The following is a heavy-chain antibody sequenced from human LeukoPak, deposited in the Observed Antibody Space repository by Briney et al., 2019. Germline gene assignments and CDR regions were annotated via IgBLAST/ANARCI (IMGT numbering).Heavy chain of an antibody. D-gene: IGHD2-2*01. V-gene: IGHV1-46*01. CDR1: GNFLINSY. J-gene: IGHJ4*02. Sequence: ASVKSPGKASGNFLINSYMHWGGKAPGKGLEGMGVVNPRGGSATYAQKFQGRVALSRDTGTVFMEMSSLRSEDTAVYYCARDVSPNVVVPNAMFYWGQGTLVTVSS. CDR2: VNPRGGSA. CDR3: ARDVSPNVVVPNAMFY.